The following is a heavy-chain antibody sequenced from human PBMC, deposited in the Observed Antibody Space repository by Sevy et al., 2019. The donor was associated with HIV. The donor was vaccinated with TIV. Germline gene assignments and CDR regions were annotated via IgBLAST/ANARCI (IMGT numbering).Heavy chain of an antibody. D-gene: IGHD3-22*01. CDR2: IYTGGIT. Sequence: GGSLRLSCVASGITVSRNYMTWVRQAPGKGLEWVSIIYTGGITKYADSVKGRFTMSRDNSRNTVYLQMNNLRAGDTAVYYCARGGYYATSGLPEDLWGRGTLVTVSS. J-gene: IGHJ4*02. CDR3: ARGGYYATSGLPEDL. CDR1: GITVSRNY. V-gene: IGHV3-53*01.